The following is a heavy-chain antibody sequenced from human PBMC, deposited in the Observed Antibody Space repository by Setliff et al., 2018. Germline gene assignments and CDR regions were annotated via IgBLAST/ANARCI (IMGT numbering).Heavy chain of an antibody. CDR3: TSPLAHAPTLHPVDY. CDR1: GFTFSNAW. J-gene: IGHJ4*02. V-gene: IGHV3-15*01. CDR2: IKSKTDGGTT. Sequence: PGGSLRLSCAASGFTFSNAWMSWVRQAPGKGLEWVGRIKSKTDGGTTDYAAPVKGRFTISRDDSKSIAYLQMNSLKTEDTAVYYCTSPLAHAPTLHPVDYWGQGTLVTVSS.